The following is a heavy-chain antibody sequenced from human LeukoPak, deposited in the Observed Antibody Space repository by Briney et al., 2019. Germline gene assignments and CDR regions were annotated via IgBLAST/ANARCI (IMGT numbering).Heavy chain of an antibody. V-gene: IGHV1-69*05. D-gene: IGHD5-24*01. CDR1: GGAFSSYA. CDR3: ARAREMATISDYYYYYMDV. J-gene: IGHJ6*03. CDR2: IIPIFGTA. Sequence: GASVKVSCKASGGAFSSYAISWVRQAPGQGLEWMGRIIPIFGTANYVQKFQGRVTITTDESTSTAYMELSSLRSEDTAVYYCARAREMATISDYYYYYMDVWGKGTTVTVSS.